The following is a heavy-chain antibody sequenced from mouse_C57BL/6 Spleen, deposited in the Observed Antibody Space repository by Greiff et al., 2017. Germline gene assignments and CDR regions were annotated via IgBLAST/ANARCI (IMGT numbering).Heavy chain of an antibody. CDR2: IDPSDSYT. D-gene: IGHD4-1*01. CDR3: ATGCGGAWFAY. CDR1: GYTFTSYW. Sequence: VQLQQPGAELVRPGTSVKLSCKASGYTFTSYWMHWVKQRPGQGLEWIGVIDPSDSYTNYNQKFKGKATLTVDTSSSPAYMQLSSLTSEDSAVYYGATGCGGAWFAYWGQGTLVTVSA. J-gene: IGHJ3*01. V-gene: IGHV1-59*01.